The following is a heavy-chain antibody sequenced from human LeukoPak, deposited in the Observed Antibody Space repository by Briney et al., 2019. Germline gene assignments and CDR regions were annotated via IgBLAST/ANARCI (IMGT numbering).Heavy chain of an antibody. Sequence: AGGSLRLSCAASGFTFSSYWMSWVRQPPGKGLEWVANIKQDGSEKYYLDSVKGRFTISRDNAKNSLYLQMNSLRAEDTAVYYCARDKIVGATQFDYWGQGTLVTVSS. V-gene: IGHV3-7*01. CDR3: ARDKIVGATQFDY. D-gene: IGHD1-26*01. CDR1: GFTFSSYW. J-gene: IGHJ4*02. CDR2: IKQDGSEK.